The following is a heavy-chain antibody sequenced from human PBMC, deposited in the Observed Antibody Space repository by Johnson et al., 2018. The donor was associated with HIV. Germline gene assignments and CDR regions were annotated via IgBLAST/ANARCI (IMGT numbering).Heavy chain of an antibody. Sequence: QVQLVESGGGVVQPGRSLRLSCAASGFTFSSYAMHWVRQAPGKGLEWVAVISYDGSNKYYADSVKGRFTISRDNSKTTLYLQMNSLRAEDTAVYYCARVRPNPTVTTRGAAFDMWGQGTMVTVSS. V-gene: IGHV3-30-3*01. D-gene: IGHD4-17*01. CDR1: GFTFSSYA. J-gene: IGHJ3*02. CDR2: ISYDGSNK. CDR3: ARVRPNPTVTTRGAAFDM.